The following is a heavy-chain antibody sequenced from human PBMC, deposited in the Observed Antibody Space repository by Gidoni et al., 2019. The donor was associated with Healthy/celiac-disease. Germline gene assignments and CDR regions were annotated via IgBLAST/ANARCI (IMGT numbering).Heavy chain of an antibody. CDR2: ISYDGSNK. CDR1: GFTFSSYG. D-gene: IGHD2-2*01. V-gene: IGHV3-30*18. J-gene: IGHJ6*02. Sequence: QVQLVESGGGVVQPGRSLRLSCAASGFTFSSYGMHWVRQAPGKGLEGVAVISYDGSNKYYADSVKGRFTISRDNSKNTLYLQMNSLRAEDTAVYYCAKDHCSSTSCPAPYGMDVWGQGTTVTVSS. CDR3: AKDHCSSTSCPAPYGMDV.